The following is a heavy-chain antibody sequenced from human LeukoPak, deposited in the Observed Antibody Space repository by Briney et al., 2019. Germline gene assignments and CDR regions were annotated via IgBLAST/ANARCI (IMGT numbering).Heavy chain of an antibody. CDR2: ISSSSSYI. D-gene: IGHD2-15*01. Sequence: PGGSLRLSCAASGFTFSSYSMSWVRQAPGKGLEWVSSISSSSSYIYYADSVKGRFTISRDNAKNSLYLQMNSLRAEDTAVYYCARDRGIDAFDIWGQGTMVTVSS. V-gene: IGHV3-21*01. CDR3: ARDRGIDAFDI. J-gene: IGHJ3*02. CDR1: GFTFSSYS.